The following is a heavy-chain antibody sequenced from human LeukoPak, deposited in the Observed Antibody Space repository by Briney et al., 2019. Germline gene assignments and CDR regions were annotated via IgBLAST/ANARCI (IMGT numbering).Heavy chain of an antibody. CDR2: ISGDGGST. CDR1: GFTFDDYA. D-gene: IGHD6-19*01. Sequence: PGGSLRLSCAASGFTFDDYAMHWVRQAPGKGLEWVSLISGDGGSTYYADSVKGRFTISRDNSKNSLYLQMNNLRTEDTALYHCAKDRGWYDYWGQGTLVTVSS. CDR3: AKDRGWYDY. J-gene: IGHJ4*02. V-gene: IGHV3-43*02.